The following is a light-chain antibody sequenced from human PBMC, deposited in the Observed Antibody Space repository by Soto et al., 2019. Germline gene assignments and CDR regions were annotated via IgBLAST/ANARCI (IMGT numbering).Light chain of an antibody. CDR1: RGVADN. CDR2: GAS. V-gene: IGKV3-15*01. J-gene: IGKJ5*01. Sequence: EVVMTQSPATLSVSPGERVTLSCRSSRGVADNLAWFQQKPGQGPRLLIYGASTRATGIPARFSGSGSETDFTLTVSSLRSEDSAVYYCQQYNYWPITFGQGTRLEIK. CDR3: QQYNYWPIT.